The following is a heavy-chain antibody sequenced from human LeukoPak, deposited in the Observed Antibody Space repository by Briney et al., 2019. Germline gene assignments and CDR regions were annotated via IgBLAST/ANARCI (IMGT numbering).Heavy chain of an antibody. D-gene: IGHD3-10*01. CDR2: IIPIFGTA. V-gene: IGHV1-69*05. CDR3: ARSGSGYYTEFDY. Sequence: ASVKVSCKASGGTFSSYAISWVRQAPGQGLEWMGGIIPIFGTANYAQKFQGRATITKDEFTSTAYMELSSLRSEDTAVYSCARSGSGYYTEFDYWGQGTLVTVSS. J-gene: IGHJ4*02. CDR1: GGTFSSYA.